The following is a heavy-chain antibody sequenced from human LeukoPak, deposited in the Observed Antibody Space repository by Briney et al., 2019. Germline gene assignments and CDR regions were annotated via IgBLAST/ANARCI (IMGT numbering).Heavy chain of an antibody. V-gene: IGHV4-61*01. D-gene: IGHD3-3*02. CDR3: ARVSPRLADFDY. J-gene: IGHJ4*02. Sequence: SETLSLTCTVSGGSISSSSYYWSWIRQPPGKGLEWIGYIYYSGSTNYNPSLKSRVTISVDTSKNQFSLKLSSVTAADTAVYYCARVSPRLADFDYWGQGTLVTVSS. CDR2: IYYSGST. CDR1: GGSISSSSYY.